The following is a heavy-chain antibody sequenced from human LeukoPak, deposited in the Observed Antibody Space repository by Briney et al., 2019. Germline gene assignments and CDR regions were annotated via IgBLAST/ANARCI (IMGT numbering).Heavy chain of an antibody. CDR3: TKHAYDSSFDY. Sequence: GRSLRLSCAASGFTFSSYGMHWVRQAPGKGLEWVAVISYDGSNKYYADSVKGRFTISRDNSKNTLYLQMNSLRAEDTAVYYCTKHAYDSSFDYWGQGTLVTVSS. V-gene: IGHV3-30*18. J-gene: IGHJ4*02. D-gene: IGHD3-22*01. CDR1: GFTFSSYG. CDR2: ISYDGSNK.